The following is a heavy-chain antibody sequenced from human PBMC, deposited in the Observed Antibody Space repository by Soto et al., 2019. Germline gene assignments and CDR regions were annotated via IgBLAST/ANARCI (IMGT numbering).Heavy chain of an antibody. CDR3: ARDGSIAARFYDYGMDV. D-gene: IGHD6-6*01. Sequence: SQTLSLTCAISGDSVSSNSAAWNWIRQSPSRGLEWLGRTYYRSKWYNDYAVSVKSRITINPDTSKNQFSLQLNSVTPEDTAVYYCARDGSIAARFYDYGMDVWGQGTTVNVSS. CDR2: TYYRSKWYN. J-gene: IGHJ6*02. CDR1: GDSVSSNSAA. V-gene: IGHV6-1*01.